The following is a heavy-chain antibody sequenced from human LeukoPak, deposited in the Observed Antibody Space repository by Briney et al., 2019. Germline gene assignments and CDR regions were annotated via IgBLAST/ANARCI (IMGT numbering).Heavy chain of an antibody. V-gene: IGHV3-11*01. J-gene: IGHJ4*02. CDR3: ARRRYNWNAIDY. CDR2: ISSSGSTI. CDR1: GFPFSSYA. Sequence: GGSLRLSCAASGFPFSSYAMSWIRQAPGKGREWVSYISSSGSTIYYADSVKGRFTISRDNAKNSLYLQMNSLRAEDTAVYYCARRRYNWNAIDYWGQGTLVTVSS. D-gene: IGHD1-20*01.